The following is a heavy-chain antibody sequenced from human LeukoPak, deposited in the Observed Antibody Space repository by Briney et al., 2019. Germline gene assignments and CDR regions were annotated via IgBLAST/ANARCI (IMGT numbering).Heavy chain of an antibody. J-gene: IGHJ4*02. CDR1: GYTFTGYY. V-gene: IGHV1-2*02. D-gene: IGHD6-19*01. CDR2: INPNSGGT. CDR3: ARDPQGAVAGTFLDY. Sequence: ASVKVSCKASGYTFTGYYMHWVRRAPGQGLEWMGWINPNSGGTNYAQKFQGRVTMTRDTSISTAYMELSRLRSDDTAVYYCARDPQGAVAGTFLDYWGQGTLVTVSS.